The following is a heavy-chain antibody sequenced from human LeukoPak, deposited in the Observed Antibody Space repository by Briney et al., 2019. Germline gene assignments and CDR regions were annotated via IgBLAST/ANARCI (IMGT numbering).Heavy chain of an antibody. CDR1: GYIFTSYW. V-gene: IGHV5-51*01. D-gene: IGHD3-9*01. CDR3: XXXXXDILTGYYRYYFDY. Sequence: GESLKISCQGSGYIFTSYWIGWVRQLPGKGLEWMGIIYPGDSDTRYSPSFQGQVTISADKSISTAYLQWSSLKASDTAMYYCXXXXXDILTGYYRYYFDYWGQGTLVTVSS. J-gene: IGHJ4*02. CDR2: IYPGDSDT.